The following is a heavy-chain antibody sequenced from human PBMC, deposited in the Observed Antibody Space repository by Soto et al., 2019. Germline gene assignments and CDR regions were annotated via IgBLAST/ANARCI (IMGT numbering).Heavy chain of an antibody. CDR3: AGGKHGYNYFDY. CDR1: GGSISSTSYY. D-gene: IGHD5-12*01. V-gene: IGHV4-39*01. J-gene: IGHJ4*02. Sequence: QLQLQESGPGLVKPSETLSLTCTVSGGSISSTSYYWGWIRQPPGKGLEWIGSIYYSGSTYYNSSLKSRVTISVDTSKNQFSLKLTSVTAADTAVYYCAGGKHGYNYFDYWGQGTLVTVSS. CDR2: IYYSGST.